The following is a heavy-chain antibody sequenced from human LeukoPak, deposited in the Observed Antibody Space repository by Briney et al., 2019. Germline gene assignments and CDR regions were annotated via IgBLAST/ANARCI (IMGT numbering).Heavy chain of an antibody. D-gene: IGHD3-22*01. CDR2: INPNSGGT. CDR1: GYTFTGYY. J-gene: IGHJ5*02. Sequence: ASVKVSCKASGYTFTGYYMHWVRQAPGQGLEWMGWINPNSGGTNYAQKFQGRVTMTRDTSISTAYMELSRLRSDDTAVYYCARDPYYYDSSGYHRNGFDPWGQGTLVTVSS. V-gene: IGHV1-2*02. CDR3: ARDPYYYDSSGYHRNGFDP.